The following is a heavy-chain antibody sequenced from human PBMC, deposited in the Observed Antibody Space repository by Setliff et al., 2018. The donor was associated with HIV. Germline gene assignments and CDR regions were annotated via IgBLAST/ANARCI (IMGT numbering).Heavy chain of an antibody. CDR2: IYYSGST. CDR1: GASISSSGYY. D-gene: IGHD6-19*01. J-gene: IGHJ3*02. Sequence: PSETLSLTCTVSGASISSSGYYWGWIRQPPGKGLEWIGTIYYSGSTYYNPSLKSRVTISVDTSKNQSSLRLSSVTAADTAVYYCARSTAEIAVAGIWGQGTMVTVSS. V-gene: IGHV4-39*07. CDR3: ARSTAEIAVAGI.